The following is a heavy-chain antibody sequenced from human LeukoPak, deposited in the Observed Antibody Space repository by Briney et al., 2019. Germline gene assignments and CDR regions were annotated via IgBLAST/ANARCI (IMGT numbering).Heavy chain of an antibody. CDR2: ISGSAART. V-gene: IGHV3-23*01. CDR1: GFTFSTYG. D-gene: IGHD4/OR15-4a*01. Sequence: GGTLRLSCAASGFTFSTYGMTWVRQAPGRGLEWVSAISGSAARTFYADSVKGRFTISRDNSKNTLSLQMNSLRAEDTAVYYCARRAGAYSHPYDYWGQGTLVTVSS. J-gene: IGHJ4*02. CDR3: ARRAGAYSHPYDY.